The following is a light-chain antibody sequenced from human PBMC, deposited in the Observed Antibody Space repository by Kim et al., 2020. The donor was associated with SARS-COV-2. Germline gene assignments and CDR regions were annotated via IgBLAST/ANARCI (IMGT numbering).Light chain of an antibody. CDR2: DVS. J-gene: IGLJ1*01. CDR3: SSYTGSSTLYV. CDR1: SSDVGGYKY. Sequence: QSITISCTGTSSDVGGYKYVSWYQQHPGKAPKLMIYDVSKRPSGVSNRFSCSKSGTTASLTISGLQAEDEADYYCSSYTGSSTLYVFGTGTKVTVL. V-gene: IGLV2-14*04.